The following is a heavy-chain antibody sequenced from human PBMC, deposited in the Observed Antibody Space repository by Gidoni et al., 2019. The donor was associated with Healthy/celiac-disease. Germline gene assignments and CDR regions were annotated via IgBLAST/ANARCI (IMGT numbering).Heavy chain of an antibody. CDR1: GGTFSSYA. CDR2: IIAIYGTA. J-gene: IGHJ4*02. D-gene: IGHD2-15*01. CDR3: ARGPRASSGGNFIDY. Sequence: QVQLVQSGAEVKKPGSSVKVSCKASGGTFSSYALSWVRQAPGQGLEWMGGIIAIYGTANYAQKFQGRVTITADESTSTAYMELSSLRSEDTAVYYCARGPRASSGGNFIDYWGQGTLVTVSS. V-gene: IGHV1-69*01.